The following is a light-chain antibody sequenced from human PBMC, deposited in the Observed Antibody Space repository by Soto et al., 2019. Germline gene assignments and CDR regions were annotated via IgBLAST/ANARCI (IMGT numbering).Light chain of an antibody. CDR1: QDISNY. J-gene: IGKJ2*01. V-gene: IGKV1-33*01. Sequence: DIQMTQSPSSLSASVGDRVTITCQASQDISNYLNWYQQKPGKAPKLLIYDASNLETGVPSRFSGSGSGTDFTFTISSLQPEDIATYYCKQYDKLPPEYTFGQGTKLEIK. CDR2: DAS. CDR3: KQYDKLPPEYT.